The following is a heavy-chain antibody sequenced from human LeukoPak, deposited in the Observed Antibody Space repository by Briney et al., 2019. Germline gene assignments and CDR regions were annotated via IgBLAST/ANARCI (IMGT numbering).Heavy chain of an antibody. CDR3: ARPSSGFHF. CDR2: IRTRVDSYAT. V-gene: IGHV3-73*01. Sequence: GGSLRLSCAASGFTFSGSAMHWVRQASGKGLEWVGRIRTRVDSYATTYAASVKGRFTVSRDDSKNTAYLEMNSLKSEDTAVYYCARPSSGFHFWGQGTLVTVSS. J-gene: IGHJ4*02. D-gene: IGHD3-22*01. CDR1: GFTFSGSA.